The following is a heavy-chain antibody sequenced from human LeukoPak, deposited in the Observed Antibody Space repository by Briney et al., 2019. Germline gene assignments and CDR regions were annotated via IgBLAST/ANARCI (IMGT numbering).Heavy chain of an antibody. V-gene: IGHV1-2*06. D-gene: IGHD3-22*01. CDR1: GYTFTGYY. J-gene: IGHJ2*01. CDR3: ATVTDDSSGYYYNSRYFDL. Sequence: ASVKVSCKASGYTFTGYYMHWVRQAPGQGLEWMGRINPNSGGTNYAQKFQGRVTMTRDTSISTAYMELSRLRSDDTAVYYCATVTDDSSGYYYNSRYFDLWGRGTLVTVSS. CDR2: INPNSGGT.